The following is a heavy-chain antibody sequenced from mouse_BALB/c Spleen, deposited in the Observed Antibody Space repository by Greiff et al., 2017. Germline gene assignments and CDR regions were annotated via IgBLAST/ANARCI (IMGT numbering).Heavy chain of an antibody. V-gene: IGHV1S22*01. J-gene: IGHJ2*01. CDR2: IYPGSGST. D-gene: IGHD2-2*01. Sequence: LQQPGSELVRPGASVKLSCKASGYTFTSYWMHWVKQRPGQGLEWIGNIYPGSGSTNYDEKFKSKATPTVDTSSSTAYMQLSSLTSEDSAVYYCTRDGYGGYFDYWGQGTTLTVSS. CDR1: GYTFTSYW. CDR3: TRDGYGGYFDY.